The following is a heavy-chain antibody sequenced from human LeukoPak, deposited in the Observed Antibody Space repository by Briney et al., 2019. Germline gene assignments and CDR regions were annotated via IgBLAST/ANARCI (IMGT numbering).Heavy chain of an antibody. CDR1: GGTFSRYA. V-gene: IGHV1-69*13. CDR2: IITIFGRA. CDR3: ATDASIYDSRGYYYLW. J-gene: IGHJ4*02. D-gene: IGHD3-22*01. Sequence: ASVKVSCKASGGTFSRYAISWVGQADGQGLEGMGGIITIFGRANYAQEFQGRGTINADESSTTEYGELSGLRSEDTAVYYCATDASIYDSRGYYYLWWGQGTLVTVSS.